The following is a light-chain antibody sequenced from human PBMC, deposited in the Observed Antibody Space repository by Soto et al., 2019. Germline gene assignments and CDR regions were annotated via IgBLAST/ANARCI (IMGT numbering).Light chain of an antibody. CDR2: GAS. CDR1: QSVNSH. CDR3: QQYNKWPIT. Sequence: EIVMTQSPATLSVSPGERASLSCRASQSVNSHLAWYQQKPGQPPRLLIYGASTRATGLPARFSGRGSGTDFTLTISSLQSEDFAVYYCQQYNKWPITFGPGTKVDIK. J-gene: IGKJ3*01. V-gene: IGKV3-15*01.